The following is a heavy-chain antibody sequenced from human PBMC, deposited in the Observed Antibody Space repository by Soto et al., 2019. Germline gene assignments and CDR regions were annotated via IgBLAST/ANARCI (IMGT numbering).Heavy chain of an antibody. V-gene: IGHV4-34*01. CDR2: INHSGST. Sequence: SLTCAVYGGSFSGYYWSWIRQPPGKGLEWIGEINHSGSTNYNPSLKSRVTISVDTSKNQFSLKLSSVTAADTAVYYCARVEPAAGDYWGQGTLVTVSS. J-gene: IGHJ4*02. CDR3: ARVEPAAGDY. CDR1: GGSFSGYY. D-gene: IGHD2-2*01.